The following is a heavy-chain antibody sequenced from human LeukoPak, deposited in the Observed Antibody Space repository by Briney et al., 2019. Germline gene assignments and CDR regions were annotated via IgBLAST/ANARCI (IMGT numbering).Heavy chain of an antibody. CDR1: GFTFSSFA. J-gene: IGHJ4*02. CDR2: FYGSGGDT. Sequence: GGSLRLSCAASGFTFSSFALSWVRQAPGKGLEWVSGFYGSGGDTYYADSVKGRFIISRDNSKNTLYLQMNSLRAEDTAVYFCAKPNYYDSGGYLFDDWGQGTLVTVSS. V-gene: IGHV3-23*01. CDR3: AKPNYYDSGGYLFDD. D-gene: IGHD3-22*01.